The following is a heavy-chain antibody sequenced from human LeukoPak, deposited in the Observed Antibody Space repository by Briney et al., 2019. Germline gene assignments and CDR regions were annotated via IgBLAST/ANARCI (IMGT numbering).Heavy chain of an antibody. CDR1: GGSFSGYY. Sequence: SETLSLTCAVYGGSFSGYYWSWIRQPPGKGLEWVGEINHSGSTNYNPSLKSRVTISVDTSKNQFSLELSSVTAADTAVYYCARGEYSYGIDAFDIWGQGTMVTVSS. V-gene: IGHV4-34*01. D-gene: IGHD5-18*01. J-gene: IGHJ3*02. CDR2: INHSGST. CDR3: ARGEYSYGIDAFDI.